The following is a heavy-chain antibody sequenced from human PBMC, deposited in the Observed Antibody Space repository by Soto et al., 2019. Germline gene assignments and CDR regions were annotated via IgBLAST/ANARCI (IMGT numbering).Heavy chain of an antibody. J-gene: IGHJ4*02. CDR3: AREVQVHTPAFVY. V-gene: IGHV1-69*19. D-gene: IGHD3-10*01. CDR1: GGTFNTYA. CDR2: ISPMFGAA. Sequence: QVQLVQSGAEMKKPGSSVKVSCQSSGGTFNTYAMNWVRQDPGQGPEWMGDISPMFGAANYAPKFQGRVTITADESTGKSYMQFSSLTSEDTALYFCAREVQVHTPAFVYWGQGTLVTVS.